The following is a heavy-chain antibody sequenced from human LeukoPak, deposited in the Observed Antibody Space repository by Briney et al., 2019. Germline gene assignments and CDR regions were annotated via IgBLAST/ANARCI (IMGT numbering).Heavy chain of an antibody. J-gene: IGHJ5*02. CDR2: INHSGST. D-gene: IGHD6-19*01. CDR1: GGSFSGYY. Sequence: PSGTLSLTCAVYGGSFSGYYWSWIRQPPGKGLEWIGEINHSGSTNYNPSLKSRVTISVDTSKNQFSLKLSSVTAADTAVYYCARLGQWSWFDPWGQGTLVTVSS. V-gene: IGHV4-34*01. CDR3: ARLGQWSWFDP.